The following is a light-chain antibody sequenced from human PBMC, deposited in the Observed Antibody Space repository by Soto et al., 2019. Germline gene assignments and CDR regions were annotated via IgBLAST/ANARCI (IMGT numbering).Light chain of an antibody. CDR1: QTVYNN. J-gene: IGKJ4*01. Sequence: EIVMTQSPATLSVSPGERAALSCRASQTVYNNLAWYQQKPGQAPRLLIYGASAWATGIPSRFSGSGSGTEFTLTVSILQSEDFAVYYCQQYSNWPLTFGGGTKVEIK. CDR3: QQYSNWPLT. CDR2: GAS. V-gene: IGKV3-15*01.